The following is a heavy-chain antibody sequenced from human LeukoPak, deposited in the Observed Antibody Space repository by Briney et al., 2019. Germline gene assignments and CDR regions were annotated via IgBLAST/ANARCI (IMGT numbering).Heavy chain of an antibody. J-gene: IGHJ4*02. CDR2: IYPGDSDT. CDR1: GYSFTSYW. Sequence: GESLKISCKGSGYSFTSYWIGWVRQMPGKGLEWMEIIYPGDSDTRYSPSFQGQVTISADKSICTAYLQWSSLKASDTAVYYCARPGERSRRDWNLDQWGQGTLVTVSS. CDR3: ARPGERSRRDWNLDQ. D-gene: IGHD1-1*01. V-gene: IGHV5-51*01.